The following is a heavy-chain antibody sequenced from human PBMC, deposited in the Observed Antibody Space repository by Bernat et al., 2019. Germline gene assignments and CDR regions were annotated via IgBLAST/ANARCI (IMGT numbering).Heavy chain of an antibody. CDR1: GFTFRTYA. V-gene: IGHV3-23*04. D-gene: IGHD6-6*01. CDR3: AKFRILVYYNYYMDV. J-gene: IGHJ6*03. CDR2: IGGSGGSI. Sequence: EVQLVDSGGGLVQPGGSLRPSWAASGFTFRTYAMTWVRQAPGKGLEWVSSIGGSGGSIYYADSGRGRFTISRDNSKTTLCLQMNSLRADDTAVYYCAKFRILVYYNYYMDVWGKGTTVTDSS.